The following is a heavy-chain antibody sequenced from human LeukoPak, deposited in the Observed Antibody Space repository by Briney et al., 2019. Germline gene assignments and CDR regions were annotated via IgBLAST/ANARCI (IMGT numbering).Heavy chain of an antibody. D-gene: IGHD1-1*01. J-gene: IGHJ6*02. CDR1: GCSFSSCIYY. CDR2: IDYSGST. Sequence: SGTLSLTCTVSGCSFSSCIYYWIWIRQAPGKGLEWVGYIDYSGSTNYSPSLKSLATIRGDTAKKQFSLKYRSVNAANTAGYYCARDGKGSLSYYGMDVWAQGPTVTVSS. CDR3: ARDGKGSLSYYGMDV. V-gene: IGHV4-61*01.